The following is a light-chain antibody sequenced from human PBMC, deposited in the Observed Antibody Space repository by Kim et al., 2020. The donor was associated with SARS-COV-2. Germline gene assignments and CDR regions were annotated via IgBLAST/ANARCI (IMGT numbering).Light chain of an antibody. V-gene: IGLV2-14*03. Sequence: GQSITIASTGTSDAVGGYNWVSWYQQHPGKAPQLIIYDVTKRPSGVSDRFSGSKFGNTASLTVSGLQGEDEAVYFCTSYASSGSWVFGGGTQLTVL. CDR1: SDAVGGYNW. J-gene: IGLJ3*02. CDR3: TSYASSGSWV. CDR2: DVT.